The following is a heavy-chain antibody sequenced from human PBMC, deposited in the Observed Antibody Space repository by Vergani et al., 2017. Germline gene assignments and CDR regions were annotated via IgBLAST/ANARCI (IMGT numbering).Heavy chain of an antibody. J-gene: IGHJ4*02. CDR3: ANQARQIATVSTTYYFDY. V-gene: IGHV3-23*01. Sequence: EVQLLESGGGLVQPGGSLRLSCAASGFTFSSYAMSWVRQAPGRGLEWVSAISGSGGSTYYADSVKGRFTISRDNSKNTLYLQMNSLRAEDTAVYYCANQARQIATVSTTYYFDYWGQGTLVTVSS. D-gene: IGHD5-24*01. CDR1: GFTFSSYA. CDR2: ISGSGGST.